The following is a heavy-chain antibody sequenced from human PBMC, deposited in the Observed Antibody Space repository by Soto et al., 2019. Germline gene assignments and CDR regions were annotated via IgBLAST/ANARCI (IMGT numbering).Heavy chain of an antibody. Sequence: SETLSLTCTVSGGSISSYYWSWIRQPPGKGLEWIGYIYCSGSTNYNPSLKSRVTISVDTSKNQFSLKLSSVTAADTAVYYCARATGPTYYYDSSGYYFGYWGQGTLVTVSS. V-gene: IGHV4-59*01. CDR2: IYCSGST. J-gene: IGHJ4*02. D-gene: IGHD3-22*01. CDR1: GGSISSYY. CDR3: ARATGPTYYYDSSGYYFGY.